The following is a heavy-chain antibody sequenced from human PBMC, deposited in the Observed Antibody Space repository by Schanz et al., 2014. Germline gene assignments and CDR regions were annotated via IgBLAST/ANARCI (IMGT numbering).Heavy chain of an antibody. CDR1: GYTFTDYG. CDR2: IIPILGIA. J-gene: IGHJ4*02. CDR3: AYYDVLTGFDY. Sequence: QVQVVQSGAEVKKPGASVKVSCKASGYTFTDYGVIWVRQAPGQGLEWMGWIIPILGIANYAQKFQGRVTITADKSTSTAYMELTSLRSEDTAVYYCAYYDVLTGFDYWGQGTQVTVSS. V-gene: IGHV1-69*10. D-gene: IGHD3-9*01.